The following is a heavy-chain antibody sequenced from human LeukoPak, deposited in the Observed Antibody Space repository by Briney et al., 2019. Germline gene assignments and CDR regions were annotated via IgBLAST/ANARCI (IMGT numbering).Heavy chain of an antibody. J-gene: IGHJ4*02. Sequence: ASVKVSCKASGYNFRNYAINWVRQAPGQGLEWMGWISAYTGHTNYAQKFQGRVTMTANTSTNTASMELRSLRSDDTAVYYCARGGARITMSLDFGYWGQGTLVTVSS. CDR2: ISAYTGHT. CDR1: GYNFRNYA. D-gene: IGHD3-22*01. CDR3: ARGGARITMSLDFGY. V-gene: IGHV1-18*01.